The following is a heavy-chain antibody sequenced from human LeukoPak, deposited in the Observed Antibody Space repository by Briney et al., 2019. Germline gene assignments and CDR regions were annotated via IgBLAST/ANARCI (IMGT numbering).Heavy chain of an antibody. CDR1: GYSFTSYG. CDR3: AREPRYGDYAKGYYYGMDV. J-gene: IGHJ6*02. Sequence: GESLKISCKGSGYSFTSYGISWVRQAPGQGLEWMGWISAYNGNTNYAQKLQGRVTMTTDTSTSTAYMELRSLRSDDTAVYYCAREPRYGDYAKGYYYGMDVWGQGTTVTVSS. CDR2: ISAYNGNT. V-gene: IGHV1-18*01. D-gene: IGHD4-17*01.